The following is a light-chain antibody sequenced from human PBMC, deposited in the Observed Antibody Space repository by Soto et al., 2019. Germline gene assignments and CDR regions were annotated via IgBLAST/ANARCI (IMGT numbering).Light chain of an antibody. J-gene: IGLJ1*01. CDR1: SSDVGAYDF. Sequence: QSALTQPASVSGSPGQSITISCTGTSSDVGAYDFVSWYQQHPDKAPKPMIYEVRNRPSGVSNRFSGSKSVNTATLTISGLQAEDEADYYCSSYTTSSTRVFGTGTKVTVL. V-gene: IGLV2-14*03. CDR2: EVR. CDR3: SSYTTSSTRV.